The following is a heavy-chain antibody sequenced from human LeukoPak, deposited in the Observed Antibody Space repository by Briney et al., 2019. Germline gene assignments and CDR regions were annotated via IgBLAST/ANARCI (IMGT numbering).Heavy chain of an antibody. CDR3: ATAIEDAFDV. CDR2: IRYDESKT. J-gene: IGHJ3*01. CDR1: GFTFSSFG. Sequence: GGSLRLSCAASGFTFSSFGMHWVRQAPGEGLEWVAFIRYDESKTFYVDSVKGRFTVSRDNSKNTMYLQLNSLRGGDTAVYYCATAIEDAFDVWGQGTVVTVSS. V-gene: IGHV3-30*02.